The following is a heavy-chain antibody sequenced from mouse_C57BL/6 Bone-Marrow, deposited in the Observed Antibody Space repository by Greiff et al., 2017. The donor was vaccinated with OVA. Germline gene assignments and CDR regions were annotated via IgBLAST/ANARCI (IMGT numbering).Heavy chain of an antibody. Sequence: VQLQQSGPELVKPGASVKISCKASGYSFTGYYMNWVKQSPETSLEWIGEINPSTGGTTYNQKFKAKATLTVDKSSSTAYMQLKSLTSEDSAVYYCASPAFDYWGQGTTLTVSS. CDR1: GYSFTGYY. J-gene: IGHJ2*01. CDR2: INPSTGGT. CDR3: ASPAFDY. V-gene: IGHV1-42*01.